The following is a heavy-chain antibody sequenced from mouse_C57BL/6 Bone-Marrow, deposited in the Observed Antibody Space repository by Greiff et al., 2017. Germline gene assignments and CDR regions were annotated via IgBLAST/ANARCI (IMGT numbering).Heavy chain of an antibody. J-gene: IGHJ3*01. CDR1: GYPFTSYG. CDR3: AREVAYDGYYLAY. CDR2: IYPRSGNT. V-gene: IGHV1-81*01. Sequence: VKLMESGAELARPGASVKLSCKASGYPFTSYGISWVKQRTGQGLEWIGEIYPRSGNTSYNEKFKGKATLTADKSSSTAYMELRSLTSEDSAVYFCAREVAYDGYYLAYWGQGTLVTVSA. D-gene: IGHD2-3*01.